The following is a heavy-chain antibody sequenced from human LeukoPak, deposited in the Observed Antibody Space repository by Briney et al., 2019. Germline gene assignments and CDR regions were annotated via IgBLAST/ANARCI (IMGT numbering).Heavy chain of an antibody. Sequence: ASVKVSCKASGYTFTGYYMHWVRQAPGQGLEWMGWINPNSGGTNYAQKFQGRVTMTRDTSISTAYMELSRLRSDDTAVCYCASGGSGSYFHYYGMDVWGQGTTVTVSS. J-gene: IGHJ6*02. D-gene: IGHD3-10*01. CDR2: INPNSGGT. CDR1: GYTFTGYY. CDR3: ASGGSGSYFHYYGMDV. V-gene: IGHV1-2*02.